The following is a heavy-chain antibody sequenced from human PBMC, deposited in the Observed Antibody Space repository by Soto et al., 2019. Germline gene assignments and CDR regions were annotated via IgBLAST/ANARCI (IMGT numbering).Heavy chain of an antibody. D-gene: IGHD6-19*01. CDR1: VGSISAYY. CDR2: IYDNGRT. V-gene: IGHV4-59*01. Sequence: SETLSLTCAVSVGSISAYYWSWIRQPPGKGLEWIGYIYDNGRTKYNPSLKSRVTISTDTSKNQFSLKLSSVTAADTAIYYCERWYSSGWYGWFDPWGQGTLVTVSS. J-gene: IGHJ5*02. CDR3: ERWYSSGWYGWFDP.